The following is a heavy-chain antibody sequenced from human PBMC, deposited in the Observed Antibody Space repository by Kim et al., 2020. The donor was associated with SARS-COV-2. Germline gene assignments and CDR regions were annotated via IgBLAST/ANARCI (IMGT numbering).Heavy chain of an antibody. J-gene: IGHJ6*02. Sequence: GRTTTYADAVKGRFTVSRDNAKNTLYLQMNSLRAEDTAVYYCARSRELDVWGQGTTVTVSS. CDR2: GRTT. CDR3: ARSRELDV. V-gene: IGHV3-74*01. D-gene: IGHD2-2*01.